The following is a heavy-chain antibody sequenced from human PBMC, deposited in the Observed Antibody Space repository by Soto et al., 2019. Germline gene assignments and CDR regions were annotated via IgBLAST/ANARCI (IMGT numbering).Heavy chain of an antibody. CDR1: GFTFSDYY. CDR3: ARFRSSAPAATSRYGMDV. J-gene: IGHJ6*02. CDR2: ISSSGSTI. V-gene: IGHV3-11*01. Sequence: GGSLILSCAASGFTFSDYYMSWIRQAPGKGLEWVSYISSSGSTIYYADSVKGRFTISRDNAKNSLYLQMNSLRAEDTAVYYCARFRSSAPAATSRYGMDVWGQGTTVTVSS. D-gene: IGHD2-2*01.